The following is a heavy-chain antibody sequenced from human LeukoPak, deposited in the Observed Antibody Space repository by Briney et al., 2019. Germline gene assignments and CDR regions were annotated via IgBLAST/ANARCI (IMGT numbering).Heavy chain of an antibody. CDR3: AKDGSLWFGELRCLFDY. D-gene: IGHD3-10*01. CDR1: GFTFDDYA. V-gene: IGHV3-9*01. J-gene: IGHJ4*02. Sequence: SGGSLRLSCAASGFTFDDYAIHWVRQAPGKGLEWVSGISWNSGNIGYADSVKGRFTISRDNAKNSLYLQMNSLRAEDTAVYYCAKDGSLWFGELRCLFDYWGQGTLVTVSS. CDR2: ISWNSGNI.